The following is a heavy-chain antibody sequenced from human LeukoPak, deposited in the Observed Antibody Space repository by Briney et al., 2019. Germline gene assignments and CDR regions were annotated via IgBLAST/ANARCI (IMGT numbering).Heavy chain of an antibody. CDR1: GFTFSNYW. CDR2: IKLDGSEK. Sequence: GGSLRLSCAASGFTFSNYWMTWVRQAPGKGLEWVANIKLDGSEKYYVDSMKGRFTISRDNAKNSVFLQMNSLRAEDTAVYYCARSHDYGGHCFFDYWGQGTLVTVSS. D-gene: IGHD4-23*01. CDR3: ARSHDYGGHCFFDY. V-gene: IGHV3-7*01. J-gene: IGHJ4*02.